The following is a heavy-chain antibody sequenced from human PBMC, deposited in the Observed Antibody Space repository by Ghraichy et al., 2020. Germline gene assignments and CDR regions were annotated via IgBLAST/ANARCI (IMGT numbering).Heavy chain of an antibody. CDR1: GGSIRSNSYY. CDR2: TYNTEST. V-gene: IGHV4-39*01. J-gene: IGHJ4*02. D-gene: IGHD6-19*01. Sequence: SETLSLTCNVSGGSIRSNSYYWGWIRQAPGKGLEWVASTYNTESTYYNPSLKSRLTISVDTSKNQFSLKLSSVTAADTAVYFCVRQPPQWLVRHCDYWGQGILVNVYS. CDR3: VRQPPQWLVRHCDY.